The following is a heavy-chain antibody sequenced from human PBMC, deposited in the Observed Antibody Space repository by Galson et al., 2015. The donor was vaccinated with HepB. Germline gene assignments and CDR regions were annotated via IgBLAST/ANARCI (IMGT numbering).Heavy chain of an antibody. CDR3: AKGCSSTSCYLGYYYYGMDV. Sequence: SLRLSCAASGFTFDDYTMHWVRQAPGKGLEWVSLISWHGGTTYYADSVKGRFTISRDNSKNSLYLQMNSLRTEDTALYYCAKGCSSTSCYLGYYYYGMDVWGQGTTVTVSS. V-gene: IGHV3-43*01. D-gene: IGHD2-2*01. CDR2: ISWHGGTT. CDR1: GFTFDDYT. J-gene: IGHJ6*02.